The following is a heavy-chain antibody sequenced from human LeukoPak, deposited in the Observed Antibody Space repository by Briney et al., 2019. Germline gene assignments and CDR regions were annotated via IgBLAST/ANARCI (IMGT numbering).Heavy chain of an antibody. CDR1: GGSFSGYY. V-gene: IGHV4-34*01. CDR2: INHSGST. J-gene: IGHJ5*02. D-gene: IGHD4-17*01. Sequence: PSETLSLTCAVYGGSFSGYYWSWIRQPPGKGLEWIGEINHSGSTNYNPSLKSRVTISVDTSKNQFSLKLSSVTAADTAVYYCARGTGTVTTHWLDPWGQGTLVTVSS. CDR3: ARGTGTVTTHWLDP.